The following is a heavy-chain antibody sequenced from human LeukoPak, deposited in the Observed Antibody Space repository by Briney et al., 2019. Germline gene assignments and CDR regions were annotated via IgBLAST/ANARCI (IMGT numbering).Heavy chain of an antibody. CDR1: GGSISSYY. V-gene: IGHV4-59*01. Sequence: PSETLSLTCTVSGGSISSYYWSWIRQPPGKGLEWIGDIYYSGSTNYNPSLKSRVTISVDTSKNQFSLKLSSVTAADTAVYYCARVPYYYDSSDTPNWFDPWGQGTLVTVSS. J-gene: IGHJ5*02. CDR2: IYYSGST. CDR3: ARVPYYYDSSDTPNWFDP. D-gene: IGHD3-22*01.